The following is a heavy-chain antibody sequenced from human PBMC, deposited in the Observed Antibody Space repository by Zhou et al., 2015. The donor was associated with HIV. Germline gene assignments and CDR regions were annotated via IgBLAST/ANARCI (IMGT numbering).Heavy chain of an antibody. CDR1: GGTFSSYA. CDR2: IIPIFGTA. D-gene: IGHD6-13*01. CDR3: ARGGPSSGGKYSSSWYYFDY. J-gene: IGHJ4*02. Sequence: QVQLVQSGAEVKKPGSSVKVSCKASGGTFSSYAISWVRQAPGQGLEWMGGIIPIFGTANYAQKFQGRVTITADESTSTAYMELSSLRSEDTAVYYCARGGPSSGGKYSSSWYYFDYWGQGTLVTVSS. V-gene: IGHV1-69*01.